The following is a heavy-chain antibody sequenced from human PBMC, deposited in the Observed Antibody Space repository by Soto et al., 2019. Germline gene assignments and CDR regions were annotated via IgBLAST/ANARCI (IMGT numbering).Heavy chain of an antibody. CDR1: GYTFTSYT. J-gene: IGHJ4*02. CDR3: AKGSSSGWYLGFDY. D-gene: IGHD6-19*01. Sequence: ASVKVSCKASGYTFTSYTVSWVRQAPGQGLEWVGWIGPSSGNTDSARNLQGRVTMTTDTSTSTAYMELRSLRSDDTAVYYCAKGSSSGWYLGFDYWGQGTLVTVSS. CDR2: IGPSSGNT. V-gene: IGHV1-18*01.